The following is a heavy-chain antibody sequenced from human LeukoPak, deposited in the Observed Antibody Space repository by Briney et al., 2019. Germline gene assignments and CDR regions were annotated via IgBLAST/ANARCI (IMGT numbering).Heavy chain of an antibody. Sequence: GGSLRLSCAASGFTFTSHGMHWVRQAPGKGLEWVAFIQNDGSYKNYADSVKDRFIISRDNSKNTLYLQMNSLRTEDTADYYCAKRGTVTSNFEYWGQGTLVTVSS. D-gene: IGHD4-17*01. CDR3: AKRGTVTSNFEY. J-gene: IGHJ4*02. CDR2: IQNDGSYK. CDR1: GFTFTSHG. V-gene: IGHV3-30*02.